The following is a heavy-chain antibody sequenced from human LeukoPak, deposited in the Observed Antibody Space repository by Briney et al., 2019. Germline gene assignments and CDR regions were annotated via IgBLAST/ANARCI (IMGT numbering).Heavy chain of an antibody. Sequence: GGSLRLSCAASGFTVSSNYMSWVRQAPGKGLEWVSVIYSGGSTYYADSVKGRFTISRDNSKNTLYLQMNSLRAEDTAVYYCAKDERNWNYNLASQAYDWGQGTLVTVSS. CDR3: AKDERNWNYNLASQAYD. D-gene: IGHD1-7*01. J-gene: IGHJ4*02. CDR1: GFTVSSNY. CDR2: IYSGGST. V-gene: IGHV3-53*01.